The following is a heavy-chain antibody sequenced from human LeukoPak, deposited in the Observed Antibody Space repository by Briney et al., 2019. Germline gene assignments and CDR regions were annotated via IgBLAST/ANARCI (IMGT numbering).Heavy chain of an antibody. CDR1: GGSISSYY. Sequence: SETLSLTCTVSGGSISSYYWSWLRQPPGKGLEWIGYIYYSGSTNYNPSLTSRVTISVDTSKNQFSLKLSSVAAADTAVYYCARDMATRSNWFDPWGQGTLVTVSS. J-gene: IGHJ5*02. CDR2: IYYSGST. V-gene: IGHV4-59*01. D-gene: IGHD5-24*01. CDR3: ARDMATRSNWFDP.